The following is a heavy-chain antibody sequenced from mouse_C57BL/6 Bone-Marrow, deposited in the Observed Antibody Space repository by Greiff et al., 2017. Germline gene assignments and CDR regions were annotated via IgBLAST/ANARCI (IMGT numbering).Heavy chain of an antibody. V-gene: IGHV7-3*01. CDR1: GFTFTDYY. J-gene: IGHJ1*03. CDR2: IRNKANGYTT. Sequence: EVQLVESGGGLVQPGGSLSLSCAASGFTFTDYYMSWVRQPPGKALEWLGFIRNKANGYTTEYSASVKGRFTISRDNSQSILYLQMNALRAEDSATYYCARTGTRYFDVWGTGTTVTVSS. CDR3: ARTGTRYFDV. D-gene: IGHD4-1*01.